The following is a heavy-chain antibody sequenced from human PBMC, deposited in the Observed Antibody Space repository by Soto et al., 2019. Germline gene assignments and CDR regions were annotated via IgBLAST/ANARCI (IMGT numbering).Heavy chain of an antibody. J-gene: IGHJ5*02. D-gene: IGHD3-9*01. V-gene: IGHV3-21*01. CDR1: GFTFNNYG. CDR3: ARGGVLRYFGATP. CDR2: ISTSGVYI. Sequence: EVQLVESGGGLVKPGGSLRLSCAASGFTFNNYGLNWVRQAPGKGLEWVSSISTSGVYISYADSVKGRFTTSRDNAKNALYLQMNNLRSKDTAMYYCARGGVLRYFGATPWGQGTLVTVSS.